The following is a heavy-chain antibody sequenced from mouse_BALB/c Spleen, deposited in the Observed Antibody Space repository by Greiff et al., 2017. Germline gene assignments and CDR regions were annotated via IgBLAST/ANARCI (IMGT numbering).Heavy chain of an antibody. V-gene: IGHV14-1*02. D-gene: IGHD1-1*01. CDR1: GFNIKDYY. CDR2: IDPENGNT. CDR3: ARDYGSSYGAMDY. Sequence: EVQLQQSGAELVRPGALVKLSCKASGFNIKDYYMHWVKQRPEQGLEWIGWIDPENGNTIYDPKFQGKATIPADTSSNTAYLQLSSLTSEDTAVYYCARDYGSSYGAMDYWGQGTSVTVSS. J-gene: IGHJ4*01.